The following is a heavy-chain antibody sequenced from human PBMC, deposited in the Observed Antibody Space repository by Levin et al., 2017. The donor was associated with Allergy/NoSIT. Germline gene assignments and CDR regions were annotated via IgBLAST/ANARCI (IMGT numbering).Heavy chain of an antibody. CDR3: VRTDFWSGYSVY. CDR2: IYYSGTT. D-gene: IGHD3-3*01. CDR1: GGSVRSDNYY. V-gene: IGHV4-61*01. J-gene: IGHJ4*02. Sequence: SQTLSLTCTVSGGSVRSDNYYWSWIRQSPGKGLEWIGYIYYSGTTNYNPSLKSRVTISVDTSKNQFSLNLSSVTAADTAVYYCVRTDFWSGYSVYWGQGTLVTVSS.